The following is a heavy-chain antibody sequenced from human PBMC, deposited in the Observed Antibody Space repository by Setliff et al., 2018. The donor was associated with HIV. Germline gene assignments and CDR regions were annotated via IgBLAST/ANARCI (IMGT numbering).Heavy chain of an antibody. CDR3: AREDGSYDGGRGAFEI. J-gene: IGHJ3*02. D-gene: IGHD1-26*01. CDR2: INAGNGNT. CDR1: GYTFTSYT. V-gene: IGHV1-3*01. Sequence: GASVKVSCKSSGYTFTSYTMHWVRQAPGQRLEWMGRINAGNGNTKYSQKFQGRVTIIADKSTSTAYMELSSLRSEDTAVYYCAREDGSYDGGRGAFEIWGQGTMVTVSS.